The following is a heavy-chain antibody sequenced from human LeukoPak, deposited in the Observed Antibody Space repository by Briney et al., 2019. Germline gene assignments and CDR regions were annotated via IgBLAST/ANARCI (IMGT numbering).Heavy chain of an antibody. D-gene: IGHD3-22*01. Sequence: SETLSLTCTVSGGSISSYYWSWIRQPAGKGLEWIGRIYTSGSTNYNPSLKSRVTISVDTSKNQFSLKLSSVTAADTAVYFCARGLYSYDSSGAFDIWGQGTMVTVSS. V-gene: IGHV4-4*07. CDR2: IYTSGST. CDR3: ARGLYSYDSSGAFDI. J-gene: IGHJ3*02. CDR1: GGSISSYY.